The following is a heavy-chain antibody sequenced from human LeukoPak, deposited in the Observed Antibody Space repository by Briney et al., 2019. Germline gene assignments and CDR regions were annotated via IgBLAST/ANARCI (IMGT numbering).Heavy chain of an antibody. V-gene: IGHV1-18*04. D-gene: IGHD3-9*01. CDR1: GYTFTGYY. J-gene: IGHJ3*02. CDR3: ARENVVYDILTNAFDI. CDR2: ISAYNGNT. Sequence: ASVKVSCKASGYTFTGYYMHWVRQAPGQGLEWMGWISAYNGNTNYAQKLQGRVTMTTDTSTSTAYMELRSLRSDDTAVYYCARENVVYDILTNAFDIWGQGTMVTVSS.